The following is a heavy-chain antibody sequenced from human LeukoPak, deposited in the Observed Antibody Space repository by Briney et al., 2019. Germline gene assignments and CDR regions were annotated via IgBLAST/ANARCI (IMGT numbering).Heavy chain of an antibody. J-gene: IGHJ4*01. CDR2: IYYSGST. CDR3: AKSGGYGLIDY. Sequence: SETLSLTCTVSGGSISSYYWSWIRQPPGKGLEWIGYIYYSGSTNYKPSLKSRVTISVETSKNQFSLKMSSVTAADTAVYYCAKSGGYGLIDYWGQGTLVTVSS. D-gene: IGHD6-25*01. V-gene: IGHV4-59*08. CDR1: GGSISSYY.